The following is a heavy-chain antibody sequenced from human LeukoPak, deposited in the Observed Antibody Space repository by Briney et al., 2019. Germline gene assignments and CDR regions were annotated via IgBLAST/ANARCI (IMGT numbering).Heavy chain of an antibody. V-gene: IGHV4-59*01. Sequence: SETLSLTCTVSGGSISSYYWSWIRQPPGKGLEWIGYIYNSGSTNYNPSLKSRVTISVDTSKNQFSLKLSSVTAADTAVYYCAREGLRSIAARRGTRDYMDVWGKGTTVIVSS. CDR3: AREGLRSIAARRGTRDYMDV. CDR1: GGSISSYY. CDR2: IYNSGST. J-gene: IGHJ6*03. D-gene: IGHD6-6*01.